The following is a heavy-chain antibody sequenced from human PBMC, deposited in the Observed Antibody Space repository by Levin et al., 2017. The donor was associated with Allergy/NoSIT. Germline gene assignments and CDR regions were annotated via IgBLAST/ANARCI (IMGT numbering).Heavy chain of an antibody. CDR2: ITSDGSNK. CDR1: GLTFTDYG. D-gene: IGHD3-16*01. V-gene: IGHV3-30*03. J-gene: IGHJ4*02. CDR3: AAWGSFAY. Sequence: GGSLRLSCTASGLTFTDYGVHWVRQAPDKGLEWVSIITSDGSNKYYADSVRGRFTISRDNSRNTLYLQMNSLRAEDTAVYFCAAWGSFAYWGLGALVTVSS.